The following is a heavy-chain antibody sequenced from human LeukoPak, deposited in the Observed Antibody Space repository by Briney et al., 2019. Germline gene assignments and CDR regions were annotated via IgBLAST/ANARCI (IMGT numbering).Heavy chain of an antibody. J-gene: IGHJ4*02. D-gene: IGHD6-6*01. CDR3: ARERDYSSSGNVDY. Sequence: SETLSLTCSVSGGSISSSSYYWAWIRQPPGKGLECIGSIHYSGRTYNIPSLKSRVTMSADTSKNQFSLKLSSVTAADTAVYYCARERDYSSSGNVDYWGQGTLVTVSS. V-gene: IGHV4-39*07. CDR1: GGSISSSSYY. CDR2: IHYSGRT.